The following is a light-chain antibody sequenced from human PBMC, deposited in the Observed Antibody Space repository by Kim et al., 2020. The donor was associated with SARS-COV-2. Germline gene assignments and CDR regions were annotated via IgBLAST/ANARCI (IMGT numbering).Light chain of an antibody. CDR3: CSYTGTGTDTYV. J-gene: IGLJ1*01. CDR1: SSDVGGYNY. V-gene: IGLV2-11*03. Sequence: VTISCTGTSSDVGGYNYVSWYQQHPGKAPKLMIYDVNKRPSGVPDRFSGSKSGNTASLTISGLQAEDEADYFCCSYTGTGTDTYVFGTGTKVTVL. CDR2: DVN.